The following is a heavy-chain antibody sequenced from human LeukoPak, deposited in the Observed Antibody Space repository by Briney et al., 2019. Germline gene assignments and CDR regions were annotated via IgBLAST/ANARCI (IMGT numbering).Heavy chain of an antibody. V-gene: IGHV1-69*13. CDR1: GGTFSSYA. D-gene: IGHD5-18*01. CDR2: ISPIFGTA. Sequence: GASVKVSCKASGGTFSSYAINWVRLAPGQGLEWMGGISPIFGTAKYAQKFQGRVTITADESTSTAYMELSSLRSEDTAVYYCARRGGYTAMVADAFDIWGQGTMVTVSS. J-gene: IGHJ3*02. CDR3: ARRGGYTAMVADAFDI.